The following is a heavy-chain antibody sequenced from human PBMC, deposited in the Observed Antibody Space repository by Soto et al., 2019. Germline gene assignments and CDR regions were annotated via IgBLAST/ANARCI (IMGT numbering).Heavy chain of an antibody. D-gene: IGHD6-19*01. V-gene: IGHV4-4*07. CDR1: GASISAYA. J-gene: IGHJ4*02. CDR3: ARGPYSSGWYVVDY. CDR2: LYSSGNT. Sequence: PSETLSLTCTVSGASISAYAWSWIRQPAGKGLEWIGRLYSSGNTNYNPSFKSRLTMSADTSKNQFSLKLSSVTAADTAVYYCARGPYSSGWYVVDYWGQGTLATVSS.